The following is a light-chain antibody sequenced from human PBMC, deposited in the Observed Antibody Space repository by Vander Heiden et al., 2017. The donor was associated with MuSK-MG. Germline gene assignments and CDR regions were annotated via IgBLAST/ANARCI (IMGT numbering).Light chain of an antibody. Sequence: DIQMTQSASVLSASVGDRVTITCRASQSISSYLNWYQQKPGKAPKLLIYAASSLQSGVPSRFSGSGSGTDFTLTISSLQPEDFATYYCQQSDSTPWTFGQGTKVEIK. CDR2: AAS. V-gene: IGKV1-39*01. CDR1: QSISSY. J-gene: IGKJ1*01. CDR3: QQSDSTPWT.